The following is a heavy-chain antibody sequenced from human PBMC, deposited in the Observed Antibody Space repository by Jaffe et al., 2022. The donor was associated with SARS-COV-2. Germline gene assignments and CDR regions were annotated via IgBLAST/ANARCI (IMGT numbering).Heavy chain of an antibody. CDR1: GISGYW. CDR3: ARESHSTFDY. CDR2: INQDGREK. J-gene: IGHJ4*02. V-gene: IGHV3-7*01. D-gene: IGHD4-4*01. Sequence: VQLVESGGGLVQPGGSLRLSCAASGISGYWMSWVRQAPAKGLEWVANINQDGREKYYVDSVKGRFTISRDNAKNSLYLQINNLRAEDTAVYYCARESHSTFDYWVQGTLVTVSS.